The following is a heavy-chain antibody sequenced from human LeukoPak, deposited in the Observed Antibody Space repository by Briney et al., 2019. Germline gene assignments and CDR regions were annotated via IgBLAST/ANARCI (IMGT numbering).Heavy chain of an antibody. J-gene: IGHJ3*02. D-gene: IGHD3-3*01. CDR3: ARVGVVTDDAFDI. CDR2: INPDGSGK. V-gene: IGHV3-7*01. Sequence: PGGSLRLSCAVSGFSFSGYYMSWVRQAPGKGLEWVANINPDGSGKNYGDSVKGRFNISRDNAKNSLFLQMNSLRADDTAVFYCARVGVVTDDAFDIWGQGTLVTVSS. CDR1: GFSFSGYY.